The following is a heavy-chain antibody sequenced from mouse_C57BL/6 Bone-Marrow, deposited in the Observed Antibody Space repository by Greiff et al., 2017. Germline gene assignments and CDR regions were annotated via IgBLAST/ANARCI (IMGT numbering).Heavy chain of an antibody. J-gene: IGHJ1*03. D-gene: IGHD2-1*01. Sequence: VKLQQPGAELVKPGASVKLSCKASGYTFTSYWMQWVKQRPGQGLEWIGEIDPSDSYTNYNQKFKGKATLTVDTSSSTAYMQLSSLTSEDSAVYYCARDGNWAYWYFDVWGTGTTVTVSS. CDR2: IDPSDSYT. CDR1: GYTFTSYW. V-gene: IGHV1-50*01. CDR3: ARDGNWAYWYFDV.